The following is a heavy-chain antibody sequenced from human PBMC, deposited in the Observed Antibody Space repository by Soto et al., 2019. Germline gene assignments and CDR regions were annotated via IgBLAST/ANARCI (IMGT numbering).Heavy chain of an antibody. CDR3: ARVEGWFDP. CDR1: GGSISSGGYS. CDR2: IYHSGST. J-gene: IGHJ5*02. Sequence: SDTLSLTCAVSGGSISSGGYSWSWIRQPPGKGLEWIGYIYHSGSTYYNPSLKSRVTISVDRSKNQFSLKLSSVTAVDTAVYYCARVEGWFDPWGQGTLVTVSS. V-gene: IGHV4-30-2*01.